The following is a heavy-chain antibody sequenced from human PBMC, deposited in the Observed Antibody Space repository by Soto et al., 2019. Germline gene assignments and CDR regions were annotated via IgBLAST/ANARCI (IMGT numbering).Heavy chain of an antibody. CDR2: IYSSGST. V-gene: IGHV4-31*03. CDR1: GGSISSGGYY. CDR3: ARDREGYCSSTSCRTNDAFDI. J-gene: IGHJ3*02. Sequence: QVQLQESGPGLVKPSQTLSLTCTVSGGSISSGGYYWSWIRQHPGKGLEWIGDIYSSGSTYYNPSLKSRVNISVDTSKNQFSLKLSSVTAADTAVYYCARDREGYCSSTSCRTNDAFDIWGQGTMVTVSS. D-gene: IGHD2-2*01.